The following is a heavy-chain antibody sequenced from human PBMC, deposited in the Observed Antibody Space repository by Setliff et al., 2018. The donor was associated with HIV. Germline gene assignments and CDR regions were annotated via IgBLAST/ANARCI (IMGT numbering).Heavy chain of an antibody. D-gene: IGHD6-6*01. V-gene: IGHV4-34*01. J-gene: IGHJ4*02. CDR1: GGSFSGYY. CDR3: ARVLEQVVSDY. Sequence: PSETLSLTCAVYGGSFSGYYWSWIRQPPGKGLEWIGEINHSGSTNYNPSLKSRVTISGDTSKNQFSLKLSSVNAADTAVYYCARVLEQVVSDYWGQGTLVTVSS. CDR2: INHSGST.